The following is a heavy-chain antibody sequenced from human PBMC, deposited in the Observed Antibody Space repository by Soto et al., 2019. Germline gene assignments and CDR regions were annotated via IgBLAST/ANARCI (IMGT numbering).Heavy chain of an antibody. V-gene: IGHV4-4*07. CDR2: IYTSGST. CDR3: AREGPRRGYDYVRNWFDP. D-gene: IGHD5-12*01. Sequence: PSETLSLTCTVSGCSISSYYWCWIRQPAGKGLEWIGRIYTSGSTNYNPSPKSRVTMSLDTSNNHFSLKLSSVTAAATAVYYCAREGPRRGYDYVRNWFDPWGQGTLFSV. J-gene: IGHJ5*02. CDR1: GCSISSYY.